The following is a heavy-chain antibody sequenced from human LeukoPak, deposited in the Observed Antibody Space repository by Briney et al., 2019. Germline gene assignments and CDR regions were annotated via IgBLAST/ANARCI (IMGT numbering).Heavy chain of an antibody. CDR3: ARDKKGIDY. J-gene: IGHJ4*02. CDR2: ISSDSGTI. CDR1: GFIFSSYA. V-gene: IGHV3-48*01. Sequence: PGGSLRLSCAASGFIFSSYAMNWVRQAPGKGLEWISYISSDSGTIYYADSMKGRFTISRDNARNSLYLQMNSLRAEDTAVYYCARDKKGIDYWGQGILVTVSS. D-gene: IGHD3-10*01.